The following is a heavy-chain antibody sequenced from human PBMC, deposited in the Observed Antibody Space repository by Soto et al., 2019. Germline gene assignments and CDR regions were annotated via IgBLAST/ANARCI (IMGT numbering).Heavy chain of an antibody. CDR2: ISGSGGST. CDR1: GFTFSSYA. D-gene: IGHD3-3*01. Sequence: PGGSLRLSCAASGFTFSSYAMSWVRQAPGKGLEWVSAISGSGGSTYYADSVKGRFTISRDNSKNTLYLQMNSLRAEDTAVYYCARDAKFGVVSIDYYFDYWGQGTLLTVSS. CDR3: ARDAKFGVVSIDYYFDY. V-gene: IGHV3-23*01. J-gene: IGHJ4*02.